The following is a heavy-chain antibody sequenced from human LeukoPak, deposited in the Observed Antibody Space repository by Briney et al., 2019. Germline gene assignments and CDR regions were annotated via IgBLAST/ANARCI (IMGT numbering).Heavy chain of an antibody. CDR3: ARLKSTVTSPFGY. CDR1: GGSISSYY. J-gene: IGHJ4*02. CDR2: IYYSGSA. V-gene: IGHV4-59*08. Sequence: SETLSLTCTVSGGSISSYYWSWIRQPPGKGLEWIGYIYYSGSANYNPSLKSRVTISVDTSKNQFSLKLSSVTAADTAVYYCARLKSTVTSPFGYWGQGTLVTVSS. D-gene: IGHD4-17*01.